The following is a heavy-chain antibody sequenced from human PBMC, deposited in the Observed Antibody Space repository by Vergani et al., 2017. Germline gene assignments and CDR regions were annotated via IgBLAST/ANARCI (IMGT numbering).Heavy chain of an antibody. V-gene: IGHV1-3*04. D-gene: IGHD2-2*01. CDR1: GYTFTSYA. Sequence: QVQLVQSGAEVKKPGASVKVSCKASGYTFTSYAMHWVRQAPGQRLEWMGWINTGNGNTKYSQKFQGRVTITRDTSASTAYMELSSLRSEDTAVYYCARGCSSTSCYGFDPWGQGTLVTVSS. J-gene: IGHJ5*02. CDR3: ARGCSSTSCYGFDP. CDR2: INTGNGNT.